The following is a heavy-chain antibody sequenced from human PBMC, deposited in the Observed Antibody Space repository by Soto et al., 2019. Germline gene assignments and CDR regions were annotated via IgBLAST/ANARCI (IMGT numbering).Heavy chain of an antibody. D-gene: IGHD6-13*01. CDR2: INAGNGNT. J-gene: IGHJ4*02. V-gene: IGHV1-3*01. CDR3: AREGIALLGPEYYIDY. Sequence: ASVKVSCKASGYTFTSYAMHWVRQAPVQRLEWMGWINAGNGNTKYSQKFQGRVTITRDTSASTAYMELSSLRSEDTAVYYCAREGIALLGPEYYIDYRGQGTLVTVSS. CDR1: GYTFTSYA.